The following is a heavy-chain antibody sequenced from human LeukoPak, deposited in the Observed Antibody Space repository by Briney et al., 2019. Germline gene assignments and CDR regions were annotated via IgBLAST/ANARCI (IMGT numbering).Heavy chain of an antibody. CDR1: GYTFTSYY. D-gene: IGHD5-12*01. CDR3: ARAPGGDIVATY. Sequence: ASVEISFKASGYTFTSYYMHWVRQAPGQGLEWMGIINPSDGSTTYAQKFQGRVTMTRDMSTSTVYMELSSLRSEDTAVYYCARAPGGDIVATYWGQGTLVTVSS. V-gene: IGHV1-46*01. J-gene: IGHJ4*02. CDR2: INPSDGST.